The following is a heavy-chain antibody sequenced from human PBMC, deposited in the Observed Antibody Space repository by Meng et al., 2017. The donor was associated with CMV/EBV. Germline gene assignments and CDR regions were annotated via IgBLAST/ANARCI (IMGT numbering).Heavy chain of an antibody. CDR3: AKKSSSSSPRQYYFDY. D-gene: IGHD6-6*01. V-gene: IGHV3-9*01. J-gene: IGHJ4*02. CDR1: GFTFDDYA. CDR2: ISWNSGSI. Sequence: GGSLRLSCAASGFTFDDYAMHWVRQAPGKGLEWVSGISWNSGSIGYADSVKGRFTISRDNAKNSLYLQMNSLRAEDTAVYYCAKKSSSSSPRQYYFDYWGQGTLVTVSS.